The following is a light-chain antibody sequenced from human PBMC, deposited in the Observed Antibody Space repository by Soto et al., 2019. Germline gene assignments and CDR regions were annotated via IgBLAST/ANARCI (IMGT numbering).Light chain of an antibody. CDR2: AAS. Sequence: DIQMTQSPSSVSASVGDRVTIPCRAMQGFSSWLAWYQQKSGKAPKLLIYAASSLQSGVPARFSGSGSGTDFTLTISSLQPEDFATYYCQQANSFPLSLGQGTPLAI. CDR1: QGFSSW. J-gene: IGKJ5*01. V-gene: IGKV1-12*01. CDR3: QQANSFPLS.